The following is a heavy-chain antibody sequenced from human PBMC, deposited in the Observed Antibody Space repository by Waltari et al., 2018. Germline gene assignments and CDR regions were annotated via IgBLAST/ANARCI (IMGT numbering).Heavy chain of an antibody. V-gene: IGHV3-23*01. CDR1: GFTFSNYA. D-gene: IGHD3-10*01. Sequence: EVQLLESGGGLVQPGGSLRLSCAASGFTFSNYAMSWVRQAPGKGREWVSGTTYSGGTTYYADSVKGRFTISRDNSENTLYLQMNSLRAEDTAVYYCAKGSMVRGDFDSWGQGTLVTVSS. CDR2: TTYSGGTT. CDR3: AKGSMVRGDFDS. J-gene: IGHJ4*02.